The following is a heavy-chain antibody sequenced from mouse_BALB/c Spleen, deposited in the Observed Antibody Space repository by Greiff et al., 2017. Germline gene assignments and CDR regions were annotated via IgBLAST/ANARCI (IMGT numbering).Heavy chain of an antibody. V-gene: IGHV3-2*02. Sequence: EVQRVESGPGLVKPSQSLSLTCTVTGYSITSDYAWNWIRQFPGNKLEWMGYISYSGSTSYNPSLKSRISITRDTSKNQFFLQLNSVTTEDTATYYCARWGYLAWFAYWGQGTLVTVSA. J-gene: IGHJ3*01. D-gene: IGHD2-2*01. CDR3: ARWGYLAWFAY. CDR1: GYSITSDYA. CDR2: ISYSGST.